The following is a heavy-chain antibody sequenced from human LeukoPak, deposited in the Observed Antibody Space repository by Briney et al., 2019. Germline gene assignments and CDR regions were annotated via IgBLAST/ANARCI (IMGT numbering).Heavy chain of an antibody. V-gene: IGHV3-33*01. D-gene: IGHD2-2*01. J-gene: IGHJ4*02. CDR3: ARDIRSIYFDL. CDR1: GFTFRNYG. CDR2: IYYDGSNK. Sequence: GRSLRLSCAASGFTFRNYGMHWVRQAPGKGLEWVAVIYYDGSNKYYTDSVKDQFTISRDNSKNTLYLQINSVRADDTAVYYCARDIRSIYFDLWGQGTLVTVSS.